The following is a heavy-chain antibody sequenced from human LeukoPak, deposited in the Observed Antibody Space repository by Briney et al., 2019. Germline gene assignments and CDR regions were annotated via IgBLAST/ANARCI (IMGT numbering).Heavy chain of an antibody. D-gene: IGHD5-18*01. J-gene: IGHJ4*02. CDR3: ARIQLWPFHYFDY. CDR1: VGSFSVYY. V-gene: IGHV4-34*01. CDR2: INHSGDT. Sequence: SETLSLTCAVSVGSFSVYYWSGIRDPPGEGLEWIGEINHSGDTKYNPSLKGRVTMSVDTSKNQFSLKVSSVTAADTAVYYCARIQLWPFHYFDYWGQGTLVTVSS.